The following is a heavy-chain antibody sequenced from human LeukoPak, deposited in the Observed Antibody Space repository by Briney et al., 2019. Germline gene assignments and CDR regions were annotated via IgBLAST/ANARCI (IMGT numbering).Heavy chain of an antibody. J-gene: IGHJ6*03. CDR3: AAHSVLQLPRDYYYYYYMDV. CDR1: GFTFSSYA. Sequence: PGGSLRLSCAASGFTFSSYAMSWVRQAPGKGLEWVSGISGSGGSTDYVDSVKGRFTISRDNSKNTLYLQMNSLRAEDTAVYYCAAHSVLQLPRDYYYYYYMDVWGKGTTVTVSS. D-gene: IGHD2-2*01. CDR2: ISGSGGST. V-gene: IGHV3-23*01.